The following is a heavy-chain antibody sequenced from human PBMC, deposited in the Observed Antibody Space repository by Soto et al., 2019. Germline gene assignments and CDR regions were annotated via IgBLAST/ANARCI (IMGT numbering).Heavy chain of an antibody. CDR2: TYDSGST. V-gene: IGHV4-31*03. CDR3: ARGIRGTWYSYYYYGMDV. J-gene: IGHJ6*02. D-gene: IGHD1-20*01. Sequence: SETLSLTCSVSGGSISSGGFYWTWIRQHPGKGLEWIGFTYDSGSTYYNASLKSRVTISGDTSENQFSLKLSSVTAADTAVYYCARGIRGTWYSYYYYGMDVWGQGTTVTVSS. CDR1: GGSISSGGFY.